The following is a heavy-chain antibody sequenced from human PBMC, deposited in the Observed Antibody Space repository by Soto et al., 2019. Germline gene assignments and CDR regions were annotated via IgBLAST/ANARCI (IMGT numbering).Heavy chain of an antibody. Sequence: ASVKVSCKASGYTFTGYYMHWVRQAPGQGLEWMGWINPNSGGTNYAQKFQGWVTMTRDTSMSTAYMELSRLRSDDTAVYYCARGMGHYDSSGLLDYYYGMDVWGQGTTVTVSS. CDR1: GYTFTGYY. V-gene: IGHV1-2*04. D-gene: IGHD3-22*01. J-gene: IGHJ6*02. CDR2: INPNSGGT. CDR3: ARGMGHYDSSGLLDYYYGMDV.